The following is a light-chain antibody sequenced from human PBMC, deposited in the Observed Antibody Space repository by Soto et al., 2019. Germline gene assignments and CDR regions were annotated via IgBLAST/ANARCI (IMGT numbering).Light chain of an antibody. CDR2: GAS. CDR3: QQTYSTPPT. CDR1: QSISGD. V-gene: IGKV1-39*01. J-gene: IGKJ2*01. Sequence: DIQMTQFPSSLSASVGDRVTITCRASQSISGDLNWYQQKPGKAPNLLIHGASSLQSAVPPRFSGSGSGTDFTLTINNLQPEDFATYYCQQTYSTPPTFGQGTKLDSK.